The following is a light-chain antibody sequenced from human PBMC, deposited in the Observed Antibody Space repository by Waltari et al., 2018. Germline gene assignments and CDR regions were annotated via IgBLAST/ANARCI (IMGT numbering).Light chain of an antibody. V-gene: IGLV1-40*01. Sequence: QPVLTQPPSMSGAPGQKVTIPCTGGISNFGAGYGGQWYQQFPGTAPKLLIFGNTNRPAGVPGRFSGSRSGTSASLAIAGLQSEDEAVYCQSFDSSLSASVFGIGTKLTVL. CDR2: GNT. J-gene: IGLJ3*02. CDR3: QSFDSSLSASV. CDR1: ISNFGAGYG.